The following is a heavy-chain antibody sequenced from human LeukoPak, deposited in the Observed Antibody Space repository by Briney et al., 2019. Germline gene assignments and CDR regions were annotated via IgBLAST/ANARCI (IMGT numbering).Heavy chain of an antibody. D-gene: IGHD3-10*01. Sequence: PGGSLRLSCATSGFTFSNYAMSWVRLAPGRGLEWVSGVSGSGGSTYYADSVKGRFTTSRDNSKNTLFLQMNSLRAEDTALYYCAKDGNYYGSGSLDYWGQGTLVTVSS. CDR1: GFTFSNYA. V-gene: IGHV3-23*01. CDR2: VSGSGGST. CDR3: AKDGNYYGSGSLDY. J-gene: IGHJ4*02.